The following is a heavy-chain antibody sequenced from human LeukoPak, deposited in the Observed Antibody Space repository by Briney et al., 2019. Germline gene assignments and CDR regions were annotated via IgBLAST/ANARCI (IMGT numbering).Heavy chain of an antibody. D-gene: IGHD2-15*01. Sequence: SETLSLTCNVSGGSISNYYWSWIRQPPGKGLEWIGYMYHTGHTMYNSSLKSRVTMSLDTSKNHFSLRLSSVTAADTAVYYSARHPFATPFDYWGPGTLVTVSS. V-gene: IGHV4-59*08. J-gene: IGHJ4*02. CDR2: MYHTGHT. CDR1: GGSISNYY. CDR3: ARHPFATPFDY.